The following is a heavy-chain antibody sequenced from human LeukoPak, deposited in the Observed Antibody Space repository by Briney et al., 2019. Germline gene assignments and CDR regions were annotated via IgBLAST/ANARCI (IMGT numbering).Heavy chain of an antibody. CDR2: ISSSGSTI. J-gene: IGHJ4*02. D-gene: IGHD1-1*01. CDR3: ARGLYNWNDDVFYFDY. CDR1: GFTFSSHE. Sequence: GGSLRLSCAASGFTFSSHEMNWVRQAPGKGLEWVSYISSSGSTIYYADSVKGRFTISRDNAKNSLYLQMNSLRAEDTAVYYCARGLYNWNDDVFYFDYWGQGTLVTVSS. V-gene: IGHV3-48*03.